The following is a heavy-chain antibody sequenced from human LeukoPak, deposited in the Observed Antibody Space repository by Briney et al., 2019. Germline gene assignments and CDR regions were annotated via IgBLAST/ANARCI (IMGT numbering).Heavy chain of an antibody. V-gene: IGHV3-33*08. CDR3: ARDHYGGPELDY. CDR2: IWYDGSNK. J-gene: IGHJ4*02. D-gene: IGHD3-16*01. Sequence: GGSLRLSCAASGFTFDDYAMHWVRQAPGKGLEWVAVIWYDGSNKYYADSVKGRFTISRDNSKNTLYLQMNSLRAEDTAVYYCARDHYGGPELDYWSQGTLVTVSS. CDR1: GFTFDDYA.